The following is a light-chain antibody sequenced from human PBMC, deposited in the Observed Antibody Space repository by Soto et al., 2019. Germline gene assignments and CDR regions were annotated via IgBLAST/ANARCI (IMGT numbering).Light chain of an antibody. J-gene: IGKJ4*01. CDR3: LQDYNYPLLT. CDR1: QGIRND. V-gene: IGKV1-6*01. CDR2: AAS. Sequence: AIQMTQSPSSLSASVGDRVTITCRASQGIRNDLGWYQQKPGKAPKLLIYAASSLQSGVPSRFSGSGSGTDFTLTISTLQPEDFATYYRLQDYNYPLLTFGGGTKVEIK.